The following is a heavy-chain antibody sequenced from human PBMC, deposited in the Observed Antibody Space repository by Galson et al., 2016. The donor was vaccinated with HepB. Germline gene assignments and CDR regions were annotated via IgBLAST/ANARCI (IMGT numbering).Heavy chain of an antibody. CDR3: ARGILLGSDAFDI. Sequence: SGYTFSDYFLHWVRQAPGHGLEWMGWINPISGGTDLPQKFQGRVTMTRDTSISTAYMELSRLTFDDTAVYYCARGILLGSDAFDIWGQGTMVTVSS. J-gene: IGHJ3*02. CDR2: INPISGGT. V-gene: IGHV1-2*02. CDR1: GYTFSDYF. D-gene: IGHD1-26*01.